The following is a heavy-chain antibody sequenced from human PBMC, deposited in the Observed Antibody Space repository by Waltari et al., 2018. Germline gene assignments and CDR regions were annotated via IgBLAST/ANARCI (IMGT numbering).Heavy chain of an antibody. Sequence: QVQLQESGPGLVKPSETLSLTCTVSGGSISSYYWSWIRQPPGKGLEWIGYIYYSGSTNYNPSLNSRVTISVDTSKNQFSLKLSSVTAADTAVYYCARDLYYYDSSGYLFDAFDIWGQGTMVTVSS. J-gene: IGHJ3*02. CDR3: ARDLYYYDSSGYLFDAFDI. CDR1: GGSISSYY. V-gene: IGHV4-59*12. CDR2: IYYSGST. D-gene: IGHD3-22*01.